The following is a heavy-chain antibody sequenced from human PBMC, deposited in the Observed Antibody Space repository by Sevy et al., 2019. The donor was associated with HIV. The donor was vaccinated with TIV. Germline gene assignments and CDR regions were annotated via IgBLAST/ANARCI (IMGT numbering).Heavy chain of an antibody. J-gene: IGHJ4*02. CDR3: AKDRVTVFGVVVTFDS. Sequence: GGSLRLSCAASGFTFDSYAMHWVRQVAGNGLEWVSTISGSGYATYYADSVKGRFIISRETSRNTLYLQMNSLGVEDSAVYFCAKDRVTVFGVVVTFDSWGQGTLVTVSS. V-gene: IGHV3-23*01. CDR1: GFTFDSYA. CDR2: ISGSGYAT. D-gene: IGHD3-3*01.